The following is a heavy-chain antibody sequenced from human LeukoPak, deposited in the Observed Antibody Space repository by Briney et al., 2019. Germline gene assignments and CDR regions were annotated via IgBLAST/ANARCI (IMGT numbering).Heavy chain of an antibody. D-gene: IGHD1-26*01. V-gene: IGHV4-39*01. Sequence: SETLSLTCTVSGGSISSSSYYWGWIRQPPGKGLEWIGSIYYSGSTYYNPSLKSRVTISVDTSKNQFSLKLSSVTAADTAVYYCAAPIVGATQRAFDIWGQGTMVTVSS. CDR3: AAPIVGATQRAFDI. J-gene: IGHJ3*02. CDR2: IYYSGST. CDR1: GGSISSSSYY.